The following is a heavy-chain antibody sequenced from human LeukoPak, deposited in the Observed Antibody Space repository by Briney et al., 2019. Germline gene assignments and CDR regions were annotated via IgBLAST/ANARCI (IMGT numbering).Heavy chain of an antibody. J-gene: IGHJ4*02. D-gene: IGHD2-2*01. CDR3: ARSRYCSSTSCYPLDFDY. Sequence: ASVKVSCMASGYTFTSYGISWVRQAPGQGLEWMGWIDPNSGGTNYAQKFQGRVTMTRDTSISTAYMELSRLRSDDTAVYYCARSRYCSSTSCYPLDFDYWGQGTLVTVSS. CDR1: GYTFTSYG. V-gene: IGHV1-2*02. CDR2: IDPNSGGT.